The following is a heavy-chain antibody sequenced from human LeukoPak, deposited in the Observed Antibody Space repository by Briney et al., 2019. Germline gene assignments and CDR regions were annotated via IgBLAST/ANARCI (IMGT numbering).Heavy chain of an antibody. CDR2: ISEDGSIT. V-gene: IGHV3-74*01. CDR3: ARMLEWLLPFDY. J-gene: IGHJ4*02. D-gene: IGHD3-3*01. Sequence: GGSLRLSCAVSGFTFRTYWMHWVRQVPGEGLVWVSRISEDGSITNYADSVKGRFSISRDNAKNTLYLQMNSLRAEDTAVYYCARMLEWLLPFDYWGQGTLVTVSS. CDR1: GFTFRTYW.